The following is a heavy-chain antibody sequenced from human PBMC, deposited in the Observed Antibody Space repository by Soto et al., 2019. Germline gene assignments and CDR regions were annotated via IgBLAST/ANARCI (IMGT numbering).Heavy chain of an antibody. J-gene: IGHJ4*02. V-gene: IGHV3-23*01. Sequence: GGSLRLSCAASGCTFSSYAMSWVRQAPGKGLEWVSVISGSGGLTNYADSVKGRLSISRENSKNTLYLQMHSLRAADTAVYYCAKTNLFCSSTSCYDYWGQGTLVTVSS. CDR1: GCTFSSYA. CDR3: AKTNLFCSSTSCYDY. CDR2: ISGSGGLT. D-gene: IGHD2-2*01.